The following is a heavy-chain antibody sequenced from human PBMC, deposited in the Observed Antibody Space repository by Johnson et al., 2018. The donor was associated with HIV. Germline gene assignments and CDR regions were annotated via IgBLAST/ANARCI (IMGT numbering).Heavy chain of an antibody. CDR3: AKEEARGCELDPDAFDI. CDR1: GLSFSRSW. CDR2: TNTDGSTT. Sequence: MQLVESGGGLVQPGGSLRLSCAASGLSFSRSWMHWVRQAPGKGLAWVSRTNTDGSTTTYADSVKGRFTVSRDNAKNTLHLQMNSLRAEDTAVYYCAKEEARGCELDPDAFDIWGQGTMVTVSS. J-gene: IGHJ3*02. V-gene: IGHV3-74*01. D-gene: IGHD1-26*01.